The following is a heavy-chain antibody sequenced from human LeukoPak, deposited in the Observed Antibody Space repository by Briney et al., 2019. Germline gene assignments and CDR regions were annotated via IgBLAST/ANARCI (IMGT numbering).Heavy chain of an antibody. J-gene: IGHJ6*02. CDR3: ARDGCSTSCYMNYYGMDV. CDR1: GFTFSSYE. CDR2: ISSSGSTI. V-gene: IGHV3-48*03. Sequence: PGGFLRLSCAASGFTFSSYEMNWVRQAPGKGLEWVSYISSSGSTIYYADSVKGRFTISRDNAKNSLYLQMNSLRAEDTAVYYCARDGCSTSCYMNYYGMDVWGQGTTVTVSS. D-gene: IGHD2-2*02.